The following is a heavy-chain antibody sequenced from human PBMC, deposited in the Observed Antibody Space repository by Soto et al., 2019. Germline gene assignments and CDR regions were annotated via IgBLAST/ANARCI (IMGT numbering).Heavy chain of an antibody. D-gene: IGHD4-17*01. Sequence: ASVKVSCKVSGYTLTQLSMHWVRQAPGQGLEWMGGFDPEDGETIYAQKLQGRVTMTEDTSTDTAYMEMSSLRSEDTAVYYCTTLHYDFFFDYWGQGALVTVSS. CDR3: TTLHYDFFFDY. CDR1: GYTLTQLS. J-gene: IGHJ4*02. CDR2: FDPEDGET. V-gene: IGHV1-24*01.